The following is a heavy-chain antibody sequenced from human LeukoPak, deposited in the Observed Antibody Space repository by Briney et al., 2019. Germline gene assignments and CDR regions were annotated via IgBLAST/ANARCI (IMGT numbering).Heavy chain of an antibody. Sequence: PGGSLRLSCAASGFTFNYAWMSWVRQVPGKGLEWVGQTVSEIDGGTTDYAAPVKGRFTISRDDSKSTLYLQMNSLKIEDTAVYYCTTDEDWNYARRDVWGQGATVIVSS. CDR3: TTDEDWNYARRDV. CDR2: TVSEIDGGTT. J-gene: IGHJ6*02. V-gene: IGHV3-15*04. CDR1: GFTFNYAW. D-gene: IGHD1-7*01.